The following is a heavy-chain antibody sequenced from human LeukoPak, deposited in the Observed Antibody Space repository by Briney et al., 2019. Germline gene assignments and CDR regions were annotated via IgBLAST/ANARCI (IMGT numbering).Heavy chain of an antibody. CDR3: ARGLELGYCSGASCYIWFDP. V-gene: IGHV4-34*01. D-gene: IGHD2-2*02. CDR1: GGSFSGYY. Sequence: SETPSITCAVSGGSFSGYYWSWIRQPPGKGLEWIGEINHGGRTNYSPSLKSRVTISVDTSKNQFSLNLSSVTAADTAVYYCARGLELGYCSGASCYIWFDPWGQGTLVTVSS. CDR2: INHGGRT. J-gene: IGHJ5*02.